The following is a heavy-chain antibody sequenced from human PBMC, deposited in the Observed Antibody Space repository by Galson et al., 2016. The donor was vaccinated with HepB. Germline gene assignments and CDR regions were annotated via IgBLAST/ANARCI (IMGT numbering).Heavy chain of an antibody. CDR3: AKDRNRYDFYSMDV. CDR1: GLTFSSYG. J-gene: IGHJ6*02. CDR2: ILYDGSNK. Sequence: SLRLSCAASGLTFSSYGMLWVRQAPGKGLEWVAVILYDGSNKYYADSVKGRFTISRDNSKNTLYLQMNSLRAEYTAVYYCAKDRNRYDFYSMDVWGQGTTVTVSS. V-gene: IGHV3-30*18. D-gene: IGHD5-12*01.